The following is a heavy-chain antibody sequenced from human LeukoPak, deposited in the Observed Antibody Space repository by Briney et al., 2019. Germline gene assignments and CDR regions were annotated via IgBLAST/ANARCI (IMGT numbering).Heavy chain of an antibody. D-gene: IGHD5-24*01. J-gene: IGHJ3*02. CDR3: AQTRQYAFDI. CDR2: IYAGGST. CDR1: GFTVSGNY. Sequence: GGSLRLSCAASGFTVSGNYMSWVRQAPGKGLQWVSIIYAGGSTYYADSVKGRFTISRDNSKNTLYLQMNTLRAEDTAVYYCAQTRQYAFDIWGQGTMVTVSS. V-gene: IGHV3-66*01.